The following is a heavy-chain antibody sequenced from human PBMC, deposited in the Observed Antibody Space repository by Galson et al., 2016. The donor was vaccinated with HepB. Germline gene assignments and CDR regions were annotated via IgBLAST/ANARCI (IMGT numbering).Heavy chain of an antibody. CDR1: GDSVSSSTAA. CDR2: TQYRSKWES. Sequence: CAISGDSVSSSTAAWHWIRQSPSRGLEWLARTQYRSKWESHYADSVRSRVTVIPDTSKNPLTLQVNSVSPEDTAVYYCVKGPPAYHYYGMDVWGQGTPVTVSS. V-gene: IGHV6-1*01. J-gene: IGHJ6*02. CDR3: VKGPPAYHYYGMDV.